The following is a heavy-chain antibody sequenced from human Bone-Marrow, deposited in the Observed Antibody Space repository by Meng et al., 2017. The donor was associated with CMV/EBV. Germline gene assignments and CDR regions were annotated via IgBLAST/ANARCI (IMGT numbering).Heavy chain of an antibody. D-gene: IGHD6-19*01. Sequence: GESLKISCAASGFTFDDYTMHWVRQAPGKGLEWVSLISWDGGSTYYADSVKGRFTISRDNSKNSLYLQMNSLRIEDTALYYCAKDRGVAGTLDGMDVWGQGTTVTVSS. V-gene: IGHV3-43*01. CDR3: AKDRGVAGTLDGMDV. CDR1: GFTFDDYT. J-gene: IGHJ6*02. CDR2: ISWDGGST.